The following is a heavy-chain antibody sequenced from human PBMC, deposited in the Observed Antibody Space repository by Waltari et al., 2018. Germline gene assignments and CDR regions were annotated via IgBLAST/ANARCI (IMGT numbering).Heavy chain of an antibody. Sequence: EVQLLESGGGLVQPGGSLRLSCAASGFTFSSNAMSWVRQAPGKGLEWVSAISGSGGSTYYADSVKGRFTISRDNSKNTLYLQMNSLRAEDTAVYYCARDESSSYNPFDYWGQGTLVTVSS. D-gene: IGHD6-13*01. CDR2: ISGSGGST. J-gene: IGHJ4*02. V-gene: IGHV3-23*01. CDR3: ARDESSSYNPFDY. CDR1: GFTFSSNA.